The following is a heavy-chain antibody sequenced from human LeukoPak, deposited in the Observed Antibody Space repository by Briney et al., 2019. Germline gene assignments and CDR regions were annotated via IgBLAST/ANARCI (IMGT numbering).Heavy chain of an antibody. CDR3: ARDRAEGTMVRGVINY. D-gene: IGHD3-10*01. J-gene: IGHJ4*02. V-gene: IGHV3-21*01. CDR1: GFTFSSYS. CDR2: ISSSSSYI. Sequence: GGSLRLSCAASGFTFSSYSMNWVRQAPGKGLEWVSSISSSSSYIYYADSVKGRFTISRDNAKNSLYLQMNSPRAEDTAVYYCARDRAEGTMVRGVINYWGQGTLVTVSS.